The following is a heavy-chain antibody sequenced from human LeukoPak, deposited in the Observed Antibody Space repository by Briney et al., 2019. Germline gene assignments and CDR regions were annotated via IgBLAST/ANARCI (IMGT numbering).Heavy chain of an antibody. V-gene: IGHV4-59*01. CDR2: IYYSGST. CDR1: GGSLSSYY. CDR3: ARDRPYGGSDDY. J-gene: IGHJ4*02. Sequence: SETLSLTCTVSGGSLSSYYWSWLRQPPGRGLEWIGYIYYSGSTNYNPSLKSRVTISVDTSKNQCSLKLSSVTAADTAVYYCARDRPYGGSDDYWGQGTLVTVSS. D-gene: IGHD5-12*01.